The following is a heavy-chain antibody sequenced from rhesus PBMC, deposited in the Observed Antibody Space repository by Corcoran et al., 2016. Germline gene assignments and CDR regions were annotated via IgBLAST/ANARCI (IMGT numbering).Heavy chain of an antibody. Sequence: QVQLQESGPGLVEPSETLSLTCTVSGASLRRTRLSWIRQPPGKGLEWIGEINANSGSTNYNPSLKSRLTISKDASKNQVSLRLSFVTAADTAIYYCARHGEPMFDYWGQGVLVTVSS. CDR3: ARHGEPMFDY. CDR2: INANSGST. CDR1: GASLRRTR. V-gene: IGHV4-80*01. D-gene: IGHD1-44*01. J-gene: IGHJ4*01.